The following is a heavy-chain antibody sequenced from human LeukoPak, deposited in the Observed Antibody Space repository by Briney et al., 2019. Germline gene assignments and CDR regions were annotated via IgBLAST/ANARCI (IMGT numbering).Heavy chain of an antibody. CDR1: GGSISSSSYY. D-gene: IGHD4-17*01. Sequence: ESSETLSLTCTVSGGSISSSSYYWGWIRQPPGKGLEWIGSIYYSGSTYYNPSLKSRVTISVDTSKNQFSLKLSSVTAADTAVYYCARHMSDYLFDYWGQGTLITVSS. J-gene: IGHJ4*02. CDR3: ARHMSDYLFDY. CDR2: IYYSGST. V-gene: IGHV4-39*01.